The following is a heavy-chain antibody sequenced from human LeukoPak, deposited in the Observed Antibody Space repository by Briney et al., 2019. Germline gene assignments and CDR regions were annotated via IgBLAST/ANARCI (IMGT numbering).Heavy chain of an antibody. Sequence: ASVKVSCKASGYTFTTYYMHWVRQAPGQGLEWMGIINPSSGGKNYAQTFQGRVTMTRDTSTSTVYMELSSLRSEDTAVYYCARGGLPSSSSSPFDYWGQGTLVTVSS. D-gene: IGHD6-13*01. V-gene: IGHV1-46*01. J-gene: IGHJ4*02. CDR3: ARGGLPSSSSSPFDY. CDR2: INPSSGGK. CDR1: GYTFTTYY.